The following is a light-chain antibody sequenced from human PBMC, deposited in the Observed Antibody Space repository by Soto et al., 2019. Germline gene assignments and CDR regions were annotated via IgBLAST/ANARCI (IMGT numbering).Light chain of an antibody. CDR1: SSNIGTSS. J-gene: IGLJ1*01. V-gene: IGLV1-44*01. CDR2: TTN. Sequence: QSVLTQPHSASGTPGQRVTISCSGSSSNIGTSSVHWFQQLPGTAPKLLISTTNNRPSGVPERFSGSKSGTSASLAISGLQSEDEADYYCAAWDDSLNGHVFGTGTKLTVL. CDR3: AAWDDSLNGHV.